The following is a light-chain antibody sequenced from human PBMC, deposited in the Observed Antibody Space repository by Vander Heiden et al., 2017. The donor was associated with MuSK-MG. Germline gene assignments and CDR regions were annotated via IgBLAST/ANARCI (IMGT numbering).Light chain of an antibody. CDR1: QSISSW. CDR3: QQYNSYSWT. Sequence: DIQITESPSTLSASVGDRVTITSPASQSISSWLAWYQQKPGKAPKLLIYKASSLESGVPSRFSGSGSGTEFTLTISSLQPDDFATYYCQQYNSYSWTFGQGTKLEIK. CDR2: KAS. J-gene: IGKJ1*01. V-gene: IGKV1-5*03.